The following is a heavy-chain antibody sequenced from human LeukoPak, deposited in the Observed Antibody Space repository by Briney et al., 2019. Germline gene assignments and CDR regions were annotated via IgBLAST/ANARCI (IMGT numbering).Heavy chain of an antibody. Sequence: PSETLSLTCAVYGGSFSDYSWNWIRQSPGKGLEWIGEINHSGSTIYNPSLKGRVTISADTSRNQFSLRLTSVSAADTGIYYCATGVTKPDPDAVVPAVLRVAQAFDSWGQGSLVTVSS. V-gene: IGHV4-34*01. J-gene: IGHJ4*02. D-gene: IGHD2-2*01. CDR3: ATGVTKPDPDAVVPAVLRVAQAFDS. CDR1: GGSFSDYS. CDR2: INHSGST.